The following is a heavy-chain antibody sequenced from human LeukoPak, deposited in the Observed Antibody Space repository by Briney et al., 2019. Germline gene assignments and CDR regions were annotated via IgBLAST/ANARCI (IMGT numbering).Heavy chain of an antibody. Sequence: GASVKVSCKASGYTFTGYYMHWVRQAPGQGLEWMGRIIPILGIANYAQKFQGRVTITADKSTSTAYMELSSLRSEDTAVYYCARDPDSSGWIDYWGQGTLVTVSS. V-gene: IGHV1-69*04. CDR1: GYTFTGYY. J-gene: IGHJ4*02. CDR3: ARDPDSSGWIDY. CDR2: IIPILGIA. D-gene: IGHD6-19*01.